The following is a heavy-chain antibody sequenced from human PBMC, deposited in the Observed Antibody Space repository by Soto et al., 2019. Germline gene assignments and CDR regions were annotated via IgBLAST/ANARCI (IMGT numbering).Heavy chain of an antibody. J-gene: IGHJ4*02. Sequence: GGSLRLSCAASGFTVSSNYMSWVRQAPGKGLEWVSVIYSGGSTYYADSVKGRFTISRHNSKNTLYLQMNSLRAEDTAVYYCARVSRLPFVAATGVDYWGQGTLVTVSS. CDR1: GFTVSSNY. CDR2: IYSGGST. D-gene: IGHD2-15*01. CDR3: ARVSRLPFVAATGVDY. V-gene: IGHV3-53*04.